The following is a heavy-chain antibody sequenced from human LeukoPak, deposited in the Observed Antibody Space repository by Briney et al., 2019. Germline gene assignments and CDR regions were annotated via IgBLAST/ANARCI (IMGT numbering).Heavy chain of an antibody. CDR3: AKEGRDSGGYNGWFEP. D-gene: IGHD2-15*01. CDR2: VCHDGGT. J-gene: IGHJ5*02. CDR1: GVSISSGNYC. Sequence: PSETLSLTCTVSGVSISSGNYCWSWIRQHPGKGLEWIGYVCHDGGTSYNPSLKSRVTVAIDTSKNQFSLKLNSVAAADTAVFYCAKEGRDSGGYNGWFEPWGQGTLVTVSS. V-gene: IGHV4-31*03.